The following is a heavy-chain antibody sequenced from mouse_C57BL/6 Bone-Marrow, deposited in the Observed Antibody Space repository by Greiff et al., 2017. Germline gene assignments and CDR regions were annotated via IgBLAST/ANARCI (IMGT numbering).Heavy chain of an antibody. J-gene: IGHJ1*03. CDR2: INPSTGGT. Sequence: VQLKQSGPELVKPGASVKISCKASGYSFTGYYMNWVKQSPEKSLEWIGEINPSTGGTTYNQKFKAKATLTVDKSSSTAYMQLKSLTSEDSAVYYCARRGYYYGSSYRYFDVWGTGTTVTVSS. CDR1: GYSFTGYY. CDR3: ARRGYYYGSSYRYFDV. V-gene: IGHV1-42*01. D-gene: IGHD1-1*01.